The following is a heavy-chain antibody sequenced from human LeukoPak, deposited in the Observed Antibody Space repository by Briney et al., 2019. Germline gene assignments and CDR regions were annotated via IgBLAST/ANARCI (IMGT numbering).Heavy chain of an antibody. V-gene: IGHV4-39*07. J-gene: IGHJ4*02. D-gene: IGHD4-17*01. Sequence: SETLSLTCTVSGGSISSSSYYWSWIRQPPGKGLEWIGEINHSGSTNYNPSLKSRVTISVDTSKNQFSLKLSSVTAADTAVYYCAGYGDYEGYWGQGTLVTVSS. CDR2: INHSGST. CDR1: GGSISSSSYY. CDR3: AGYGDYEGY.